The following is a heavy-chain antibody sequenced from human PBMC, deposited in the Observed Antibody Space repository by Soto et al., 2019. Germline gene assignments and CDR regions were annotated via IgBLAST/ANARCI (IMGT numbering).Heavy chain of an antibody. D-gene: IGHD1-26*01. CDR3: ARGGRVGSTGDSFDY. J-gene: IGHJ4*02. CDR2: ITPSVGNT. V-gene: IGHV1-46*01. CDR1: GYILTTYY. Sequence: QVHLVQSGAEVKKPGASVRISCKASGYILTTYYMYWVRQAPGQVFEWMGTITPSVGNTDYAQRFQGRITRTRDTSTATVYMELSDLRSDDTAAYFCARGGRVGSTGDSFDYWGQGTLVTVSS.